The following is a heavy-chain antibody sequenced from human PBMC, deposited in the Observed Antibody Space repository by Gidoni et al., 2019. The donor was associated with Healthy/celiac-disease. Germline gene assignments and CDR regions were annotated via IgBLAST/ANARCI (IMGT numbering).Heavy chain of an antibody. D-gene: IGHD6-19*01. CDR2: IYWDDDK. CDR1: GFSLSTSGVG. J-gene: IGHJ6*02. CDR3: AHAGIAVAGTGYGMDV. V-gene: IGHV2-5*02. Sequence: QITLKESGPTLVKTTQTLTLTCTFSGFSLSTSGVGVGWIRQPPGKALEWLALIYWDDDKRYSPSLKSRLTITKDTSKNQVVLTMTNMDPVDTATYYCAHAGIAVAGTGYGMDVWGQGTTVTVSS.